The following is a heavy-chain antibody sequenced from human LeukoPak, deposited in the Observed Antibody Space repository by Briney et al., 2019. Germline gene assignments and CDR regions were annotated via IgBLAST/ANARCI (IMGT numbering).Heavy chain of an antibody. V-gene: IGHV3-7*01. CDR3: EAPATA. J-gene: IGHJ5*02. Sequence: GGSLRLSCAISGFTCSTCWMNWVRQAPGKGLEWVATVNEDGTAKFYVDSVKGRFTIFRDNTRSLLDLQMNSLTVEDTAMYYCEAPATAWGQGTLVTVSS. CDR1: GFTCSTCW. CDR2: VNEDGTAK.